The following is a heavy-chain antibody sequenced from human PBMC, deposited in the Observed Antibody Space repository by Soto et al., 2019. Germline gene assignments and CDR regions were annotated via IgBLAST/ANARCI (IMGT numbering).Heavy chain of an antibody. CDR2: ISAYNGET. CDR1: GYTFTSYG. CDR3: ATAVTGRGSYYWGIGDAFDI. Sequence: GASVKVSCKASGYTFTSYGISWVRQAPGQGLEWMGWISAYNGETIYAQKFQGRVTMTEDTSTDTAYMELSSLRSEDTAVYYCATAVTGRGSYYWGIGDAFDIWGQGTMVTVSS. V-gene: IGHV1-18*01. D-gene: IGHD1-26*01. J-gene: IGHJ3*02.